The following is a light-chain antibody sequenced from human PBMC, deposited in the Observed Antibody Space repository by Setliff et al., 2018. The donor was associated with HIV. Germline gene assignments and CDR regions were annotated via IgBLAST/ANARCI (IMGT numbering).Light chain of an antibody. CDR2: DVS. J-gene: IGLJ2*01. CDR1: SSDVGDYNY. V-gene: IGLV2-14*03. CDR3: SSYTSITTLDVV. Sequence: QSVLTQPASVSGSPGQSITISCTGTSSDVGDYNYVSWYQQHPGKAPKLMIYDVSNRPSGVSNRFSGSKSGSTASLTISGLQAEDEADYYCSSYTSITTLDVVFGGGTKVTVL.